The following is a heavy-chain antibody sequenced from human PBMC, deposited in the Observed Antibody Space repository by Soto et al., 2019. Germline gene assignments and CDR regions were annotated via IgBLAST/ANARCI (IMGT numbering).Heavy chain of an antibody. CDR3: ARVRYTWFDP. CDR2: ISAYTGNT. CDR1: GYTFTSYS. Sequence: QIQLVQSGAEVKKPGASVKVSCKTSGYTFTSYSITWVRQAPGQGLEWMGWISAYTGNTNYAQNLQGRVTMTTDTSTSTAYMELRSLRSDDTAVYYCARVRYTWFDPWGQGNLVTVSS. J-gene: IGHJ5*02. V-gene: IGHV1-18*04.